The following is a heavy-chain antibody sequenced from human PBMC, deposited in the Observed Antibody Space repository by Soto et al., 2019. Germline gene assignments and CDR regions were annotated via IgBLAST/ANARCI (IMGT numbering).Heavy chain of an antibody. J-gene: IGHJ6*02. CDR3: ARGEGNNWNYVTYYYGMDV. V-gene: IGHV1-69*06. CDR1: GGTFSSYA. D-gene: IGHD1-7*01. Sequence: SVKVSCKASGGTFSSYAISWVRQAPGQGLEWMGGIIPIFGTANYAQKFQGRVTITADKSTSTAYMELSSLRSEDTAVYYCARGEGNNWNYVTYYYGMDVWGQGTTVTVSS. CDR2: IIPIFGTA.